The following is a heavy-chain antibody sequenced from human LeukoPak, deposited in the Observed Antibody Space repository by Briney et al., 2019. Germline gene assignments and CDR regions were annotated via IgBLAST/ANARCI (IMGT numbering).Heavy chain of an antibody. D-gene: IGHD6-19*01. CDR2: INHSGST. CDR3: AIQIAVAGFDY. Sequence: SETLSLTCTVSGGSISSSSYYWGWIRQPPGKGLEWIGEINHSGSTNYNPSLKSRVTISVDTSNNHFSLKLSSVTAADTAVYYCAIQIAVAGFDYWGQGTLVTVSS. V-gene: IGHV4-39*01. CDR1: GGSISSSSYY. J-gene: IGHJ4*02.